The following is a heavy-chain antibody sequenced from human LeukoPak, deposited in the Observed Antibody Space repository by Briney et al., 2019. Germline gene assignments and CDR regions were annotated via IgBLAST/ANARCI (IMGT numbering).Heavy chain of an antibody. D-gene: IGHD2-15*01. J-gene: IGHJ3*02. CDR1: GGTFSSYA. Sequence: PAASVKVSCKASGGTFSSYAISWVRQAPGQGLEWMGGIIPIFGTANYAQKFQGRVTITADESTSTAYMELSSLRSEDTAVYYCARARRWQLAVFDIWGQGTMVTVSS. CDR3: ARARRWQLAVFDI. V-gene: IGHV1-69*13. CDR2: IIPIFGTA.